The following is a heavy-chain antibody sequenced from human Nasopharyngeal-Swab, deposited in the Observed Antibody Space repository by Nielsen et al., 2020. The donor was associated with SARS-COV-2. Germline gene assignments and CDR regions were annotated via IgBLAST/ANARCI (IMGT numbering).Heavy chain of an antibody. D-gene: IGHD3-9*01. V-gene: IGHV3-11*06. CDR3: ARVSYYDILTGYYKGFFDY. CDR2: ISSSSSYT. J-gene: IGHJ4*02. Sequence: WIRQPPGKGLEWVSSISSSSSYTNYADSVKGRFTISRDNAKNSLYLQMNSLRVEDTAVYYCARVSYYDILTGYYKGFFDYWGQGTLVTVSS.